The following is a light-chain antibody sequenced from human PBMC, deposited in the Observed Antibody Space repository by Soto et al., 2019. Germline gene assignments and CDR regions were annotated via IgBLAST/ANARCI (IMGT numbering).Light chain of an antibody. CDR1: KFGDKY. CDR3: QAWDSSLVV. V-gene: IGLV3-1*01. Sequence: SYELTQPPSVSVSPGQTASITCAGVKFGDKYACWYQQKPGQSPVLVIYQDSKRPSGIPERFSGSNSGNTATLTISGTQAMDEADYYCQAWDSSLVVFGTRTKLTVL. J-gene: IGLJ2*01. CDR2: QDS.